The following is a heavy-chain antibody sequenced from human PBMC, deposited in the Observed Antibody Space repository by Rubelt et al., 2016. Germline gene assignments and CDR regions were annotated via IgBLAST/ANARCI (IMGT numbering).Heavy chain of an antibody. CDR2: IYYSGST. D-gene: IGHD3-10*01. Sequence: QVQLQESGPGLVKPSETLSLTCTVSGGSISSYYWSWIRQPPGKGLEWIGYIYYSGSTNYNPSLKSRVTISVDTSKNQFSLKLSSVTAADTAVYYCARGLRYYGSGSYYNKLNWFDPWGQGTLVTVSS. CDR3: ARGLRYYGSGSYYNKLNWFDP. J-gene: IGHJ5*02. CDR1: GGSISSYY. V-gene: IGHV4-59*12.